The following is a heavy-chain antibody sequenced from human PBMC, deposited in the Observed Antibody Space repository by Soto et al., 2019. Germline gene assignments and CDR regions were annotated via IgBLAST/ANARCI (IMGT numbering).Heavy chain of an antibody. CDR2: IYYSGST. J-gene: IGHJ6*02. V-gene: IGHV4-61*08. CDR3: ARGRNYYDSSGYYQHYYYYGMDV. Sequence: SETLSLTCTVSGGSISSGDYYWSWIRQPPGKGLEWIGYIYYSGSTNYNPSLKSRVTISVDTSKNQFSLKLSSVTAADTAVYYCARGRNYYDSSGYYQHYYYYGMDVWGQGTTVTVSS. CDR1: GGSISSGDYY. D-gene: IGHD3-22*01.